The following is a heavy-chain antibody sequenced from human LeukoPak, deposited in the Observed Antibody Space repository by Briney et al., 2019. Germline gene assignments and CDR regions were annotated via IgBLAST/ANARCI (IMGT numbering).Heavy chain of an antibody. V-gene: IGHV3-23*01. D-gene: IGHD6-13*01. CDR3: AKRPKYGNRWIDF. CDR2: LSGSGSST. Sequence: PGRSLRLSCAASGFTFNNFAMSWVRQAPGKGLDWVSGLSGSGSSTFYADSVKGRFIISRDNSNSTLYLQMTSLRAEDTAVYYCAKRPKYGNRWIDFWGQGTLVTVSS. CDR1: GFTFNNFA. J-gene: IGHJ4*02.